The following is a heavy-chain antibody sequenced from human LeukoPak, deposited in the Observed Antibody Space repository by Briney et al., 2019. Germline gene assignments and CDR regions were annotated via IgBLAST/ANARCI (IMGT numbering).Heavy chain of an antibody. CDR3: ARTGRIWVVGATLPSWFDP. V-gene: IGHV4-59*01. CDR2: IYYTGNT. D-gene: IGHD1-26*01. CDR1: GGSISSDY. Sequence: PSETLSLTCAASGGSISSDYWSWIRQPPGKGLEWIGYIYYTGNTNYNPSLKSRVTISLDTSKNQFSLRLTSVTAADTAVYYCARTGRIWVVGATLPSWFDPWGQGTLVTVSS. J-gene: IGHJ5*02.